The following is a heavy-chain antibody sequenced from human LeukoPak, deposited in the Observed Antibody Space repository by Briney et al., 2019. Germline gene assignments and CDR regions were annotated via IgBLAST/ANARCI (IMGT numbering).Heavy chain of an antibody. CDR2: VYFSGGT. CDR1: GASVSSSSYF. Sequence: PSETLSLTCNVSGASVSSSSYFWGWLRQPPGQRFEWIGNVYFSGGTYYNPSFKSRVIISVDTSTNQFSVRLRSLTAADTAVYYCATHHSHDSYGFHIGSAHPFDVWGQGTLVTVSS. J-gene: IGHJ3*01. CDR3: ATHHSHDSYGFHIGSAHPFDV. D-gene: IGHD3-22*01. V-gene: IGHV4-39*01.